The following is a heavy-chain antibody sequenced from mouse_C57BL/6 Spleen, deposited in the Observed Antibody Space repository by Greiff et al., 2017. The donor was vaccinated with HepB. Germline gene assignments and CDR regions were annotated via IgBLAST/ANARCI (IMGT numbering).Heavy chain of an antibody. Sequence: LQQPGAELVMPGASVKLSCKASGYTFPSYWMHWVKQRPGQGLEWIGEIDPSDSYTNYNQKFKGKSTLTVDKSSSTAYMQLSSLTSEDSAVYYCARDRYYAMDYWGQGTSVTVSS. CDR1: GYTFPSYW. CDR2: IDPSDSYT. J-gene: IGHJ4*01. V-gene: IGHV1-69*01. CDR3: ARDRYYAMDY.